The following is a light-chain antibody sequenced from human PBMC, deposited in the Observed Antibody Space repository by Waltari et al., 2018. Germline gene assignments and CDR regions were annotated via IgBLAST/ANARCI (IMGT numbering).Light chain of an antibody. Sequence: SSELTQDPAVSVALGQTVRITCQGESLRSYYATWYRQKAGQAPGLVIYAKNARPSGIPDRLSAARSGNTASWAITGARAEGEADYYCQSRDGGGNCWVFGGGTKLTV. CDR3: QSRDGGGNCWV. CDR2: AKN. J-gene: IGLJ3*02. V-gene: IGLV3-19*01. CDR1: SLRSYY.